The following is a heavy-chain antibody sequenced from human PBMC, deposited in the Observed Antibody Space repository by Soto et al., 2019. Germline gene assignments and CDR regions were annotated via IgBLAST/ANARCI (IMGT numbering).Heavy chain of an antibody. Sequence: QVQLQESGPGLVKPSGTLSLTCAVSGGSISSSNWWSWVRQPPGKGLEWIGEIYHSGSTNYNPSPKSRVTISVDKSKNQFSLKLSSVTAADTAVYYCARASRYCTNGVCYGYYFDYWGQGTLVTVSS. CDR3: ARASRYCTNGVCYGYYFDY. CDR2: IYHSGST. J-gene: IGHJ4*02. D-gene: IGHD2-8*01. CDR1: GGSISSSNW. V-gene: IGHV4-4*02.